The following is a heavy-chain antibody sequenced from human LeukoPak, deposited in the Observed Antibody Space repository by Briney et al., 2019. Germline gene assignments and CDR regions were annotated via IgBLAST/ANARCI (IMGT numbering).Heavy chain of an antibody. CDR2: IYSDGST. Sequence: GGSLRLSCAASGFTVSSNYMSWVRQAPGKGLQWVSVIYSDGSTYYADSVRGRFTISRDNSKNTLYLQMNSLRAEDTAVYYCARGQEMATILGYYDYWGQGTLVTVSS. D-gene: IGHD5-24*01. CDR1: GFTVSSNY. J-gene: IGHJ4*02. CDR3: ARGQEMATILGYYDY. V-gene: IGHV3-53*01.